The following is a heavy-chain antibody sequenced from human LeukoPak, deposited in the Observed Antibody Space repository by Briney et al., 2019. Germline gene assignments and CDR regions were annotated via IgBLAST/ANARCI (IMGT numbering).Heavy chain of an antibody. V-gene: IGHV4-59*11. Sequence: SETLSLTCTVSSGAISSHYWSWIRQPPGKGLEWIGYICYSGRTNYNPSLKSRVTISVDTSKNQFSLKLNSVTAADTAVYYCARERVDGYNLRTLDYWGQGTLVTVSS. CDR2: ICYSGRT. D-gene: IGHD5-24*01. CDR3: ARERVDGYNLRTLDY. J-gene: IGHJ4*02. CDR1: SGAISSHY.